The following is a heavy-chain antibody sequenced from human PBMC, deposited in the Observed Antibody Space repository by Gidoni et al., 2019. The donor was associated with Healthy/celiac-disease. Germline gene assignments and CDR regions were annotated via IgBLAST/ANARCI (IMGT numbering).Heavy chain of an antibody. J-gene: IGHJ5*02. V-gene: IGHV4-38-2*02. Sequence: QVQLQESGPGLVKPSETLSLTCTVSGYSISSGYYWGWIRQPPGKGLEWIGSIYNSGSTYYNPSLKSRVTISVDTSKNQFSLKLSSVTAADTAVYYCARDIAAAGIVNWFDPWGQGTLVTVSS. D-gene: IGHD6-13*01. CDR3: ARDIAAAGIVNWFDP. CDR2: IYNSGST. CDR1: GYSISSGYY.